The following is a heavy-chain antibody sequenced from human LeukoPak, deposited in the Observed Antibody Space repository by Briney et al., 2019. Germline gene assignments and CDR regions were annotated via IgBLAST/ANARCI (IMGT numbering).Heavy chain of an antibody. J-gene: IGHJ6*03. D-gene: IGHD2-15*01. V-gene: IGHV1-3*03. Sequence: GASVKVSCKASGYTFTSYVIHWVRQAPGQRLEWMGWINAGNGNTKYSQEFQDRVTITRDTSASTVYIELSSLRSGDMAVYYCARARYETRIWPKSRYDYYHYMDVWGKGTTVTVSS. CDR1: GYTFTSYV. CDR2: INAGNGNT. CDR3: ARARYETRIWPKSRYDYYHYMDV.